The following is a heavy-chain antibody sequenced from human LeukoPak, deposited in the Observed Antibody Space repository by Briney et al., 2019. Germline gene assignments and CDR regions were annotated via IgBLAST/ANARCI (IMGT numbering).Heavy chain of an antibody. CDR2: IRSKAYGGTT. J-gene: IGHJ4*02. CDR3: TRSAGYSSGWYHDY. Sequence: GGSLRLSCTASGFTFGDYAMSWVRQAPGKGLEWVGFIRSKAYGGTTEYAASVKGRFTLSRDDSKSIAYLQMNSLKTEDTAVYYCTRSAGYSSGWYHDYWGQGTLVTVSS. CDR1: GFTFGDYA. V-gene: IGHV3-49*04. D-gene: IGHD6-19*01.